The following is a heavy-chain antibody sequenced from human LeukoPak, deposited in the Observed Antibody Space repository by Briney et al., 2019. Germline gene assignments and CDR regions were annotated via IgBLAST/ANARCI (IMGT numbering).Heavy chain of an antibody. J-gene: IGHJ4*02. CDR1: GGYVNRGTFF. CDR2: ISNSGST. V-gene: IGHV4-61*01. CDR3: ARDSSWYSY. Sequence: SETLSLTCAVSGGYVNRGTFFWTWIRKPPGKGLEWIGYISNSGSTNYHPSLKSRVTISSDTSKTQFTLKVSSVTAADTAVYYCARDSSWYSYWGQGTLVTVSS. D-gene: IGHD6-13*01.